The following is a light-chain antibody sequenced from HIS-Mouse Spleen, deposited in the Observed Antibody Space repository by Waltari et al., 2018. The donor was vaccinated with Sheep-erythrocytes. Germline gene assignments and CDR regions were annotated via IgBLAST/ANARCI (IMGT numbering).Light chain of an antibody. CDR1: QSISSY. CDR3: QQSYSTPQFT. CDR2: AAS. J-gene: IGKJ3*01. Sequence: DIQMTQSPSSLSASVGDRVTITCRASQSISSYLNWYQQKPGKAPKLLIYAASSLPSGVPSSFSGSGSGTDFTLTISNLQPEDFATYYCQQSYSTPQFTFGPGTKVDIK. V-gene: IGKV1-39*01.